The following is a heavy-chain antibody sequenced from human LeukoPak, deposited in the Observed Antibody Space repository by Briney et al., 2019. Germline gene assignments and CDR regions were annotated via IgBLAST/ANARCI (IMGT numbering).Heavy chain of an antibody. Sequence: SETLSLTCAVYGGSFSGYYWSWIRQPPGKGLEWIGEINHSGSTNYNPSLKSRVTISVDTSKNQFSLKLSSVTAADTAVYYCVRAGGVTTVTTGYYYGMDVWGQGTTVTVSS. CDR2: INHSGST. D-gene: IGHD4-11*01. CDR1: GGSFSGYY. V-gene: IGHV4-34*01. CDR3: VRAGGVTTVTTGYYYGMDV. J-gene: IGHJ6*02.